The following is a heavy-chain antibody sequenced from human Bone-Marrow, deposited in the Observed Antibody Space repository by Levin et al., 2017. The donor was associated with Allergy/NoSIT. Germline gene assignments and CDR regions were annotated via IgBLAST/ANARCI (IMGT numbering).Heavy chain of an antibody. CDR1: GYSLSGHA. Sequence: GGSLRLSCRASGYSLSGHAMSWVRQAPGKGLNWVSAISGDGNNEYYADSVRGRFTVSRDTSGNTVFLQMDSLSAEDTAVYYCAYDSVLPFEYWGQGTLVTVSS. CDR3: AYDSVLPFEY. CDR2: ISGDGNNE. J-gene: IGHJ4*02. D-gene: IGHD3-16*01. V-gene: IGHV3-23*01.